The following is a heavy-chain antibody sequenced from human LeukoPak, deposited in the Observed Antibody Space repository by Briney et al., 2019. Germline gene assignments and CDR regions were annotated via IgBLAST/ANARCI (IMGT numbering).Heavy chain of an antibody. D-gene: IGHD2-15*01. J-gene: IGHJ6*02. Sequence: SVKVSCKASGGTFSSYAISWVRQAPGQGLEWMGRIIPILGIANYAQKFQGRVTLTADKSTSTAYMELSSLRSEDTAVYFCARPAGTLQQDRYCSGGSCYSEVYYYGMDVWGQGTTVTVSS. CDR2: IIPILGIA. V-gene: IGHV1-69*04. CDR1: GGTFSSYA. CDR3: ARPAGTLQQDRYCSGGSCYSEVYYYGMDV.